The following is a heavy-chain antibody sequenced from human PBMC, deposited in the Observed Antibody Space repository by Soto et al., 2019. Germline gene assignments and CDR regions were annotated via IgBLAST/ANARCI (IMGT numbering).Heavy chain of an antibody. Sequence: GESLKISCMGSGYKVSTWHNFTSYWIAWVRQMPGEGLEWMGIIYPGDSADSETLYSPSLQGQVTISADKSISTAFLQWRSLKYSDTGMYYCARRLAHKGESSIRPGPPWLDPWGQGTLVTVSS. CDR3: ARRLAHKGESSIRPGPPWLDP. D-gene: IGHD3-16*01. V-gene: IGHV5-51*01. CDR2: IYPGDSADSET. J-gene: IGHJ5*02. CDR1: GYKVSTWHNFTSYW.